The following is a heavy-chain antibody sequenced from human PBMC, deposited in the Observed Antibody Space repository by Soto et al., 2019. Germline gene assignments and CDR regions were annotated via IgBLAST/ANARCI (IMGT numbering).Heavy chain of an antibody. D-gene: IGHD3-22*01. J-gene: IGHJ5*02. Sequence: ASVKVSCKVSGYTLTELSMHWVRQAPGRGLEWMGGFDPEDGETIYAQKFQGRVTMTEDTSTDTAYMELSSLRSEDTAVYYCAGSGYYNNWFDPWGQGTLVTVSS. CDR1: GYTLTELS. CDR3: AGSGYYNNWFDP. CDR2: FDPEDGET. V-gene: IGHV1-24*01.